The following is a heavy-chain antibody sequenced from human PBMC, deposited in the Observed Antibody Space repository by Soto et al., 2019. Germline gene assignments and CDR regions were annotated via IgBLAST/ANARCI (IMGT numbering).Heavy chain of an antibody. CDR2: IYHTGNT. Sequence: HVQLHQSGPRLVKPSQTLSLECSVIGGSVNTGDNYWSWVRHFPGRGLEWIEYIYHTGNTFYNPALENRVTMSVDASKNQFSLTLTSVTAADTAVYFCAREPLDGMDVWGQGTNVTVSS. CDR1: GGSVNTGDNY. V-gene: IGHV4-30-4*01. J-gene: IGHJ6*02. CDR3: AREPLDGMDV.